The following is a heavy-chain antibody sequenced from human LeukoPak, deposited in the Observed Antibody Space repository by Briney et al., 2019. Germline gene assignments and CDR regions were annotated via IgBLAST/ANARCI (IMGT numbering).Heavy chain of an antibody. CDR2: VNGNGGST. V-gene: IGHV3-23*01. CDR3: AKSLYGGCDY. D-gene: IGHD3-16*02. J-gene: IGHJ4*02. Sequence: GGSLRLSCAASGFSSSTYAMSWVRQAPGKGLEWVSGVNGNGGSTSYADSVKGRFTIFRDNSKNTVYLQMNSLRVEDTAVYYCAKSLYGGCDYWGQGTVVTVSS. CDR1: GFSSSTYA.